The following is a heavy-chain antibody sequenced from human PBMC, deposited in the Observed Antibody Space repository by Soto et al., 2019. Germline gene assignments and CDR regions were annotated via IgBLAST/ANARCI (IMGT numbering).Heavy chain of an antibody. Sequence: SVTLSLTCTVSGGSIRSGEYYWTRKSQPPGKGLEWIGYISYSGSTHYRPSLKSRVSITVDTSKNQFSLNLAAVSAEDTAVYYCARFSHTIFGTSNEHHGMGVWGLGTTDTVSS. CDR3: ARFSHTIFGTSNEHHGMGV. V-gene: IGHV4-30-4*01. J-gene: IGHJ6*01. D-gene: IGHD3-3*01. CDR1: GGSIRSGEYY. CDR2: ISYSGST.